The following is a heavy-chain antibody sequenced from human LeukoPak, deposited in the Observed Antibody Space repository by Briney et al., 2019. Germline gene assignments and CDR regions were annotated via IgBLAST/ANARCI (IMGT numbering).Heavy chain of an antibody. V-gene: IGHV3-23*01. J-gene: IGHJ4*02. Sequence: GALELSCAASGFPFSSYALSWVRPAPGKGLEWVSGISGSGDNTYYADSVKGRFTISRDNSKNTLYVQVNSLGTEDTAAYYCAKGSYYDSSGSFYFDYWGQGTLVTVSS. CDR1: GFPFSSYA. D-gene: IGHD3-22*01. CDR3: AKGSYYDSSGSFYFDY. CDR2: ISGSGDNT.